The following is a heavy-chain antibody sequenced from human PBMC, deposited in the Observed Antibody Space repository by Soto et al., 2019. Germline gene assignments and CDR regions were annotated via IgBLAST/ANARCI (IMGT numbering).Heavy chain of an antibody. J-gene: IGHJ1*01. V-gene: IGHV1-18*01. CDR2: VSAYNGNT. Sequence: ASVKVSCKASVYTITSYGISWVRTAPEQGLEWMGWVSAYNGNTNYAQKLQGRVTMTTDTSTSTAYMELRSLRSDDTAVYYCARAPIAVAGTAYFQHWGQGTLVTVSS. CDR1: VYTITSYG. CDR3: ARAPIAVAGTAYFQH. D-gene: IGHD6-19*01.